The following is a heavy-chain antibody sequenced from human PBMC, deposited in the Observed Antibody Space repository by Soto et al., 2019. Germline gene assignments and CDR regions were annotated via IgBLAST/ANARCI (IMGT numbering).Heavy chain of an antibody. CDR1: GYTFTGYY. Sequence: ASVKVSCKASGYTFTGYYMHWVRQAPGQGLEWMGWINPNSGGTNCAQKFQGWVTMTRDTSISTAYMELSRLRSDDTAVYYCARNFRRSQDYGMDVWGQGTTVTVYS. J-gene: IGHJ6*02. V-gene: IGHV1-2*04. CDR2: INPNSGGT. CDR3: ARNFRRSQDYGMDV.